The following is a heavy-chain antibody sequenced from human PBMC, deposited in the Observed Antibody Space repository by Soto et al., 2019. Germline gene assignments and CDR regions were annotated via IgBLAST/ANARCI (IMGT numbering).Heavy chain of an antibody. Sequence: PGESLKISCKGSGYSFTSYWIGWVRQMPGKGLEWMGIIYPGDSYTNYSPSFQGHVTISADKSISTAYLQWSSLKASDTAMYYCARLPGSAVAGVGDYYYGMDVWGQGTTVTVSS. D-gene: IGHD6-19*01. V-gene: IGHV5-51*01. CDR2: IYPGDSYT. CDR1: GYSFTSYW. CDR3: ARLPGSAVAGVGDYYYGMDV. J-gene: IGHJ6*02.